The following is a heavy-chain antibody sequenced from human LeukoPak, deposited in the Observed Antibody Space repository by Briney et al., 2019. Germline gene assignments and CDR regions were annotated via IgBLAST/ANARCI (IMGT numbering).Heavy chain of an antibody. CDR2: IYHSGST. Sequence: PSETLSLTCAVSGYSISSGYYWGWIRQPPGKGLEWIGNIYHSGSTYYNPSLKSRVTISVDTSKNQFSLKLSSVTAADTAVYYCVRDFHYYDPESYLGYWGQGTLVTVSS. CDR1: GYSISSGYY. V-gene: IGHV4-38-2*02. D-gene: IGHD3-10*01. J-gene: IGHJ4*02. CDR3: VRDFHYYDPESYLGY.